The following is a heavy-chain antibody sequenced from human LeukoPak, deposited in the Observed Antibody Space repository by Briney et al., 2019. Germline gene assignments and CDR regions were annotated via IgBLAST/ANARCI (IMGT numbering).Heavy chain of an antibody. CDR1: GGTFSSYA. Sequence: SVKVSCKASGGTFSSYAISWVRQAPGQGLEWMGRIIPIFDIANYAQKFQGRVTITADKSTSTAYMELSSLRSEDTAVYYCAREESSTVVFDYWGQGTLVTVSS. CDR3: AREESSTVVFDY. CDR2: IIPIFDIA. V-gene: IGHV1-69*04. J-gene: IGHJ4*02. D-gene: IGHD4-23*01.